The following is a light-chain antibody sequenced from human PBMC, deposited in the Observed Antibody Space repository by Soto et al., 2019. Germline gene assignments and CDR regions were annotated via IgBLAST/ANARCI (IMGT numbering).Light chain of an antibody. J-gene: IGKJ1*01. V-gene: IGKV1-5*01. CDR3: QQYNTFSRT. CDR1: QSLGNW. Sequence: IQVTQSPSTLSASVGDRVTLTCRASQSLGNWLAWYQQKPGKAPRLLIYDGSNLESGVPSRFSGSGSGSEFTLTINSLQPDDSATYYCQQYNTFSRTFGQGTKVDIK. CDR2: DGS.